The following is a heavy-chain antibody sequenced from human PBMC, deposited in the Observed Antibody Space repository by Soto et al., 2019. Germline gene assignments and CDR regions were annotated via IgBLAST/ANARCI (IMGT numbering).Heavy chain of an antibody. Sequence: ASVKVSCKASGYIFTGFHIHWVRQAPGHGLEWMGWITPNTGGTNSAQKFQGRVTMTRDTSISTAYLEMTSLKFDDTAVYYCARGRSLRWDWFDPCGQGSLVTVSS. CDR3: ARGRSLRWDWFDP. V-gene: IGHV1-2*02. D-gene: IGHD2-21*01. CDR2: ITPNTGGT. J-gene: IGHJ5*02. CDR1: GYIFTGFH.